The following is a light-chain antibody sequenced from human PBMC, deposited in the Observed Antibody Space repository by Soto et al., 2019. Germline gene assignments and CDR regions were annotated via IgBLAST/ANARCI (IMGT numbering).Light chain of an antibody. J-gene: IGLJ2*01. CDR3: QSYDSGLSGSV. CDR2: GNS. Sequence: QSALTQPPSVSGAPGQRVTISCTGSSSNIGAHYDVHWYQQHPGTAPKLLIYGNSIRPLGVPARFSGSQSGTSASLAITGLQAADEADYYCQSYDSGLSGSVFGGGTKLTVL. CDR1: SSNIGAHYD. V-gene: IGLV1-40*01.